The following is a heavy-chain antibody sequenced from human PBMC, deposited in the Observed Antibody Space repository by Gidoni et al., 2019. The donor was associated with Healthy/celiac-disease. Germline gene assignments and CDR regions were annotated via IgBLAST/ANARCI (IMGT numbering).Heavy chain of an antibody. CDR1: GYTFTSYA. J-gene: IGHJ4*02. Sequence: QVQLVQSGAAVQKPGASVKVSCKASGYTFTSYAMHWVRQAPGQRLEWRGWINAGNGNTKYSQKFQGRVTITRDTSASTAYMELSSLRSEDTAVYYCARDHTGYSSGWRYYFDYWGQGTLVTVSS. V-gene: IGHV1-3*01. CDR2: INAGNGNT. CDR3: ARDHTGYSSGWRYYFDY. D-gene: IGHD6-19*01.